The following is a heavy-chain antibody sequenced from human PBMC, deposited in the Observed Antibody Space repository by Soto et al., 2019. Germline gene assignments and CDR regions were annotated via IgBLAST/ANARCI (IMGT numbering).Heavy chain of an antibody. CDR1: GYTFTSYG. V-gene: IGHV1-18*04. Sequence: ASVKVSCKASGYTFTSYGISWVRQAPGQGLEWMGWISAYNGNTNYAQKLQGRVTMTTDTSTSTAYMELRSLRSGDTAVYYCARDANWNYLYYYYGMDVWGQGTTVTVSS. J-gene: IGHJ6*02. CDR3: ARDANWNYLYYYYGMDV. CDR2: ISAYNGNT. D-gene: IGHD1-7*01.